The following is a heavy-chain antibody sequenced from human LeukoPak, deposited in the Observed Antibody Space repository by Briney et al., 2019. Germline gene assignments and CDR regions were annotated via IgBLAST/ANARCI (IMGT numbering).Heavy chain of an antibody. V-gene: IGHV1-2*06. D-gene: IGHD3-9*01. Sequence: ASVKVPCKASGYTFTGYYIHWVRQAPGQGLEWMGRINPNNGGTNYAQKFQGRVTMTRDMSMSTAYMELSRLRSDDTAVYYCARDDWIADAFDIWGQGTMVTVSS. CDR3: ARDDWIADAFDI. CDR1: GYTFTGYY. CDR2: INPNNGGT. J-gene: IGHJ3*02.